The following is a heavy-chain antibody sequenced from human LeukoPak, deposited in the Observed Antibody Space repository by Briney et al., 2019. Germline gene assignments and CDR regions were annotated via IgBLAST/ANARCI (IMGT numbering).Heavy chain of an antibody. V-gene: IGHV1-18*01. CDR2: ISAYNGNT. CDR1: GYTFTSYD. Sequence: GASVKVSCKTSGYTFTSYDISWVRQAPGQGLEWMGWISAYNGNTRYAQNLQGRVTMTTETSTSIAYMELRGLRSDDPAVYYCARGALELRYFDWPRPLGTFDIWGQGTMVTVSS. CDR3: ARGALELRYFDWPRPLGTFDI. J-gene: IGHJ3*02. D-gene: IGHD3-9*01.